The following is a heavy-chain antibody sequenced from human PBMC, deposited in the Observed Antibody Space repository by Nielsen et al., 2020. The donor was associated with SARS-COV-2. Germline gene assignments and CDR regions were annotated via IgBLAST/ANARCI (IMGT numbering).Heavy chain of an antibody. J-gene: IGHJ6*03. CDR3: ARDGDRYDMDV. V-gene: IGHV1-2*06. CDR2: ITPKSGGT. Sequence: ASVKVSCKASGYTFTDYYLHWVRQAPGQGLEWMGRITPKSGGTNYAQKIRGRVTLTRDTSFSTAYMELSRLTSDDTAVYYCARDGDRYDMDVWGQGTTVTVSS. CDR1: GYTFTDYY. D-gene: IGHD2-21*02.